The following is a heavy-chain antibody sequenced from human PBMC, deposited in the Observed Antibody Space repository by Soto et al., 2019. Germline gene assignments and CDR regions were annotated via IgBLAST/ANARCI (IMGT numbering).Heavy chain of an antibody. CDR3: ARAYSSSWNYLHY. J-gene: IGHJ4*02. CDR1: GYTFTSYY. V-gene: IGHV1-46*01. Sequence: DSVRVSCKXSGYTFTSYYMHWVRQAPGQGLEWMGIINPSGGSTSYAQKFQGRVTMTRDTSTSTVYMELSSLRSEDTALYYCARAYSSSWNYLHYWGQGTLVTVSS. D-gene: IGHD6-13*01. CDR2: INPSGGST.